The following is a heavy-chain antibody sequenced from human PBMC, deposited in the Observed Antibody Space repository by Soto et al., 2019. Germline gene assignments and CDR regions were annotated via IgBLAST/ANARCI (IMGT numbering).Heavy chain of an antibody. CDR1: GFTFSSYA. Sequence: VQLLESGGGLVQPGGSLRLSCAASGFTFSSYAMSWVRQAPGKGLEWVSAISGSGGSTYYADSVKGRFTISRDNSKNTLYLQMNSLRAEDTAVYYCAKVQYSSSVRGYGMDVWGQGTTVTVSS. J-gene: IGHJ6*02. CDR2: ISGSGGST. D-gene: IGHD6-6*01. V-gene: IGHV3-23*01. CDR3: AKVQYSSSVRGYGMDV.